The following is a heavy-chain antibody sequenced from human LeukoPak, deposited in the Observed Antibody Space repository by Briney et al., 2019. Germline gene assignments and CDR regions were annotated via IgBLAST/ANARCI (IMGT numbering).Heavy chain of an antibody. D-gene: IGHD3-3*01. CDR2: TYYRSKWYN. J-gene: IGHJ3*02. CDR3: TRVEGGTFDI. Sequence: SQTLSLTCAISGDSVSSNSAAWNWIRQSPSGGLEWLGRTYYRSKWYNDYAVSVKSRIIINPDTSKNQFFLQLNSVTPEDTAVYYCTRVEGGTFDIWGQGTMVTVSS. V-gene: IGHV6-1*01. CDR1: GDSVSSNSAA.